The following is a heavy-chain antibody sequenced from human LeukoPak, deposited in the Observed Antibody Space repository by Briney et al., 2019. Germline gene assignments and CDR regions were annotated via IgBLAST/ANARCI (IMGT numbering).Heavy chain of an antibody. D-gene: IGHD2-21*02. Sequence: SETLSLTCTVSGASIGSGGYYWSWIRQQPGKGLEWIVYIHYSESTNYNPSLKSRLTMSIDTSKDQFSLNLSSVTAADTAVYHCAGVTSSSVHFDYWGQGTLVTVSS. CDR1: GASIGSGGYY. CDR2: IHYSEST. CDR3: AGVTSSSVHFDY. V-gene: IGHV4-31*03. J-gene: IGHJ4*02.